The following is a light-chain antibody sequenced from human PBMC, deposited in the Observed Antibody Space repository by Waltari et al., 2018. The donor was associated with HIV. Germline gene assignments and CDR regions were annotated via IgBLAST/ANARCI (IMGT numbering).Light chain of an antibody. Sequence: QSALTQPPSASGSPGQSVALSCSGTSSDVGGYNYVSWYQQHPGKAPKLMIYEVNKRPSGVPDRFSGSKSGNTASLTVSGLQAEDESDYYCGSYAGINNLWVFGGGTKLTVL. CDR3: GSYAGINNLWV. CDR2: EVN. J-gene: IGLJ3*02. CDR1: SSDVGGYNY. V-gene: IGLV2-8*01.